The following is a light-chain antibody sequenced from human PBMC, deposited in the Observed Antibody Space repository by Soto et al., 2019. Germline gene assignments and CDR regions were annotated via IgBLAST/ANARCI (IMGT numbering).Light chain of an antibody. CDR1: QSISSS. V-gene: IGKV3D-15*01. CDR3: QQYNKWPQT. CDR2: GAS. Sequence: PGEGATLSCRASQSISSSYLSWYQQKPGQAPRLVIYGASTRATGIPTRFSGSGSGTEFTLTISSLQSEDLAVYHCQQYNKWPQTFGQGTKVDIK. J-gene: IGKJ1*01.